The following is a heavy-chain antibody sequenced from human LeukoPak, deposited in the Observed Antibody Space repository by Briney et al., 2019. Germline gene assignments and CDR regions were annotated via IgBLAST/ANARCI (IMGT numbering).Heavy chain of an antibody. Sequence: GGSLRLSCAASGFTFSSYWMSWVRQAPGKGLEWVANIKQDGSEKNYVDSVKGRFTISRDNSKSTLFLQMNSLRAEDTAVYYCARNAYNYGGFDYRGLGTLVTVSS. V-gene: IGHV3-7*02. CDR1: GFTFSSYW. CDR3: ARNAYNYGGFDY. D-gene: IGHD5-24*01. J-gene: IGHJ4*02. CDR2: IKQDGSEK.